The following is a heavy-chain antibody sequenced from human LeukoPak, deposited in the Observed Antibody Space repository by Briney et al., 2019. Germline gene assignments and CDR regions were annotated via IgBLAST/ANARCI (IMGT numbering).Heavy chain of an antibody. D-gene: IGHD6-13*01. CDR1: GYIITNYC. Sequence: MKISSDGSGYIITNYCIGWVHPLPEKGLWLVGIIPPGDSDTRYSPSFQGKVTISADKSISTAYLQWSSLKASDTAMYYCASPVAAAGIETDAFDIWGQGTMVTVSS. CDR3: ASPVAAAGIETDAFDI. CDR2: IPPGDSDT. J-gene: IGHJ3*02. V-gene: IGHV5-51*07.